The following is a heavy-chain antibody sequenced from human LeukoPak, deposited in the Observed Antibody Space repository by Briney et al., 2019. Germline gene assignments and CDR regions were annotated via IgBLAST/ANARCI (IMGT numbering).Heavy chain of an antibody. CDR1: GYSISSGYY. D-gene: IGHD3-22*01. J-gene: IGHJ4*02. Sequence: PSETLSLTCTVSGYSISSGYYWGWIRPPPGKGLEWIGNIYYSGRTYYNPSLKSRVTISLDTSKNQFSLNLSSVTAADTAVYYCARSYDSSGYYPDYWGQGTLVTVSS. V-gene: IGHV4-38-2*02. CDR3: ARSYDSSGYYPDY. CDR2: IYYSGRT.